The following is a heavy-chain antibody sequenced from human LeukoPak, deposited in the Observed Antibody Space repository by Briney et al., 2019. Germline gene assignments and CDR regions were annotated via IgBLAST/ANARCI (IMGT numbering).Heavy chain of an antibody. CDR2: INPDGGS. J-gene: IGHJ4*02. CDR1: GFTCSDYA. Sequence: PGGSLRLSCQASGFTCSDYAMSWIRQAPGKGLEWVSSINPDGGSFFADSVSGRSTISRDDSRSVVYLQMNTLSAEDTAVYYCARSGVATCHYWGQGILVTVSS. V-gene: IGHV3-23*01. CDR3: ARSGVATCHY. D-gene: IGHD3-10*01.